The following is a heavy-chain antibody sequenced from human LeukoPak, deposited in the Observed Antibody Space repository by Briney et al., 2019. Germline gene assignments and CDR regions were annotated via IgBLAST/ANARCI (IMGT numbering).Heavy chain of an antibody. CDR3: AKDRTVVIRGVSASDA. V-gene: IGHV3-23*01. CDR1: GFTFTNYA. J-gene: IGHJ3*01. CDR2: FSGYGGDA. D-gene: IGHD3-10*01. Sequence: GGSLRLSCAASGFTFTNYALSWVRQAPGKGLEWVAGFSGYGGDAHYGDSVKGRFTISRDNSKNTLYQQMDSLRAEDTAVYYCAKDRTVVIRGVSASDAWGHGTMVTVSS.